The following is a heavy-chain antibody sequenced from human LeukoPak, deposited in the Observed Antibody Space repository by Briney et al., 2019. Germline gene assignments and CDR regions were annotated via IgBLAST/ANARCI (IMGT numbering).Heavy chain of an antibody. CDR2: ISWNSGSI. Sequence: PGGSLRLSCAASGFTFSDYYMSWIRHAPGKGLEWVSGISWNSGSIGYADSVKGRFTISRDNAKNSLYLQMNSLRAEDMALYYCAKGYCSSTSCCFDYWGRGTLVTVSS. V-gene: IGHV3-9*03. J-gene: IGHJ4*02. D-gene: IGHD2-2*01. CDR1: GFTFSDYY. CDR3: AKGYCSSTSCCFDY.